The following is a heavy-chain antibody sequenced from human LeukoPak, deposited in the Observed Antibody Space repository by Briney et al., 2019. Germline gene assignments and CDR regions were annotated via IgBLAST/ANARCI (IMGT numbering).Heavy chain of an antibody. CDR2: IYYSGST. Sequence: PSETLSLTCTVSGGSISSYYWSWIRQPPGKGLEWIGYIYYSGSTNYNPSLKSRVTISVDTSKNQFSLKLSSVTAADTAVYYCAREPGYCSSTGCYNYYGMDVWGQGTTVTVSS. V-gene: IGHV4-59*01. J-gene: IGHJ6*02. CDR3: AREPGYCSSTGCYNYYGMDV. CDR1: GGSISSYY. D-gene: IGHD2-2*02.